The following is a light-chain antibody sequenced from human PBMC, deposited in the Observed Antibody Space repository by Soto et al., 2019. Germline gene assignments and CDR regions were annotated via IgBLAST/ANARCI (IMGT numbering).Light chain of an antibody. CDR2: KAS. Sequence: DIQMTQSPSTLSASVGDRVTIICRASQSISSWLAWYQQKPGKAPKLLISKASNLDSGVPSRFSGSGSVTEFSLTISSLQPEDFATYYCQQYNSFIWTFGRGTKVDIK. CDR3: QQYNSFIWT. J-gene: IGKJ1*01. V-gene: IGKV1-5*03. CDR1: QSISSW.